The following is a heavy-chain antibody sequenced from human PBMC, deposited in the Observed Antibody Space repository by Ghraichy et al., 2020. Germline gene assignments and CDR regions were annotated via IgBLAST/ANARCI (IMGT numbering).Heavy chain of an antibody. CDR3: ARMDYYGSGSDY. CDR2: INSDGSST. CDR1: GFTFSSYW. V-gene: IGHV3-74*01. Sequence: GESLNISCAASGFTFSSYWMHWVRQAPGKGLVWVSRINSDGSSTSYADSVKGRFTISRDNAKNTLYLQMNSLRAEDTAVYYCARMDYYGSGSDYWGQGTLVTVSS. J-gene: IGHJ4*02. D-gene: IGHD3-10*01.